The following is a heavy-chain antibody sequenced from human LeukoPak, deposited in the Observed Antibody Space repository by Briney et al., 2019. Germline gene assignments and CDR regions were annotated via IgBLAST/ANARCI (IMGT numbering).Heavy chain of an antibody. CDR2: ISGSGGST. CDR3: ATEKPVLLWFGESQGYFDY. Sequence: GGSLRLSCAASGFTFSGYAMSWVRQAPGKGLEWVSAISGSGGSTYYADSVKGRFTISRDNSKNTLYLQMNSLRAEDTAVYYCATEKPVLLWFGESQGYFDYWGQGTLVTVSS. V-gene: IGHV3-23*01. J-gene: IGHJ4*02. CDR1: GFTFSGYA. D-gene: IGHD3-10*01.